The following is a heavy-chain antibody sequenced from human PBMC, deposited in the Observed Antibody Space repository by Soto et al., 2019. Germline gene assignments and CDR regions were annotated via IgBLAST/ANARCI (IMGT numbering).Heavy chain of an antibody. Sequence: PVGSLRLSCAASGFTVSSNYMSWVRQAPGKGLEWVSVIYSGGSTYYADSVKGRFTISRDNSKNTLYLQMNSLRAEDTAVYYCARSHDSSGYYLFDYWGQGTLVTVSS. V-gene: IGHV3-53*01. D-gene: IGHD3-22*01. CDR1: GFTVSSNY. CDR2: IYSGGST. J-gene: IGHJ4*02. CDR3: ARSHDSSGYYLFDY.